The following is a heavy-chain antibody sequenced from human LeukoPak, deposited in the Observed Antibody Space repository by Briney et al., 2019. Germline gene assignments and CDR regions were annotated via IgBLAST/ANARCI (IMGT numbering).Heavy chain of an antibody. CDR1: GFTFSNYA. J-gene: IGHJ4*02. D-gene: IGHD2-2*01. CDR3: AKAVTAAGTNY. CDR2: VSGSGSST. Sequence: GGSLKLSCAASGFTFSNYAMNWVRQAPGKGLEWVSVVSGSGSSTNYADSVKGRFTISRDNFKNTLYLQMNSLRAEDTAVYYCAKAVTAAGTNYWGQETLVTVSS. V-gene: IGHV3-23*01.